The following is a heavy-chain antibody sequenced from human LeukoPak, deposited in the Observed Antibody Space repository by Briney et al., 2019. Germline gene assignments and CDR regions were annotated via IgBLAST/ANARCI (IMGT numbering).Heavy chain of an antibody. J-gene: IGHJ6*03. CDR1: GGSIRRSSYY. CDR3: ARGPEFWSGYYREYYYYYYMDV. D-gene: IGHD3-3*01. Sequence: SETMSLPCTVSGGSIRRSSYYWGWIRQSPGKGLEWIGEINHSGSANYNPSLKSRVTISVDTSKNQFSLRLSSVTAADTAVYYCARGPEFWSGYYREYYYYYYMDVWGKGTTVTVSS. V-gene: IGHV4-39*07. CDR2: INHSGSA.